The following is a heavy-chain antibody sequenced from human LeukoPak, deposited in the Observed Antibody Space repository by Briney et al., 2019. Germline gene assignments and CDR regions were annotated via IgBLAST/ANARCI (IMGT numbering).Heavy chain of an antibody. Sequence: SETLSLTCTVSGSSINTGGHYWSWIRQHPGKGLEWIGYIYYSGSTNYNPSLKSRLTISIDTSKSQFSLKLSSVTAADTAVYYCARGLARGFDYWGQGTLVTVSS. V-gene: IGHV4-31*03. D-gene: IGHD3-10*01. CDR2: IYYSGST. CDR1: GSSINTGGHY. CDR3: ARGLARGFDY. J-gene: IGHJ4*02.